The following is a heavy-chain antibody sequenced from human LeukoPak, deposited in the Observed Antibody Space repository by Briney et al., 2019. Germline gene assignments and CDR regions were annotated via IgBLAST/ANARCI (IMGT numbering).Heavy chain of an antibody. V-gene: IGHV3-23*01. CDR3: AKGKSGWPLDY. Sequence: GGSLRLSCAASGFTFSSYGMHWVRQAPGKGLEWVSAISGSGGSTYYTDSVKGRFTISRDNSKNTLYLQMNSLRAEDTAVYYCAKGKSGWPLDYWGQGTLVTVSS. D-gene: IGHD6-19*01. CDR2: ISGSGGST. J-gene: IGHJ4*02. CDR1: GFTFSSYG.